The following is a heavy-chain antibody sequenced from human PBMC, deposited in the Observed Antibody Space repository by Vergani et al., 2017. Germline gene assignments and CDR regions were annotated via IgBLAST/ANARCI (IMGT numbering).Heavy chain of an antibody. CDR1: GGKGRSAK. V-gene: IGHV1-69*02. Sequence: VQEGEEGKKRGVEGKGGGKGEGGKGRSAKSRGGRKAPGTGLEGMGRIIPILGIANYAQKFQGRVTITADKSTSTAYMELSSLRSEDTAVYYCARKARGRGLGFDPWGQGTLVTVSS. J-gene: IGHJ5*02. CDR3: ARKARGRGLGFDP. D-gene: IGHD1-26*01. CDR2: IIPILGIA.